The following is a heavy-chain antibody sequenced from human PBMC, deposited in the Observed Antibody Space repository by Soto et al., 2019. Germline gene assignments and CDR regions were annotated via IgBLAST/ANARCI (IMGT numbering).Heavy chain of an antibody. V-gene: IGHV3-66*01. CDR1: GFTVSTDW. CDR3: TTPEGDYTYDAFDI. J-gene: IGHJ3*02. Sequence: GGSLRLSCVASGFTVSTDWMYWVRQAPGKGLEWVSVIKSGGNTYYADSVEGRFTISRDNPKNTVYLQMNSLKTEDTAVYYCTTPEGDYTYDAFDIWGQGTMVTVSS. CDR2: IKSGGNT. D-gene: IGHD4-17*01.